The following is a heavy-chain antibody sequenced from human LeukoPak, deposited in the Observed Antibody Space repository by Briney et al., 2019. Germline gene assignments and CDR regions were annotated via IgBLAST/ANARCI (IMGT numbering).Heavy chain of an antibody. D-gene: IGHD6-13*01. CDR3: ARALTGYSSSWYFDY. Sequence: PSETLSLTCTVSGGSISSDSYYWGWIRQPPGKGLEWIGSIYYAGSTYYNPSLKSRVTISVDTSKNQFSLKLSSVTAADTAVYYCARALTGYSSSWYFDYWGQGTLVTVSS. J-gene: IGHJ4*02. CDR1: GGSISSDSYY. CDR2: IYYAGST. V-gene: IGHV4-39*07.